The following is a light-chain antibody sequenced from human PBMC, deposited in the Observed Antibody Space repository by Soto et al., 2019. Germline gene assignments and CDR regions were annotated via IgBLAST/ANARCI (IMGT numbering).Light chain of an antibody. CDR3: QQTNSFPPFT. V-gene: IGKV1-12*01. CDR1: QAVSDN. Sequence: DIQMTQSPSSVSASVGDRVTITCRASQAVSDNLAWYQQKPGKAPKLLIFAASSLQSGVPSRFSGSGSGTEFTLTISSLQPEDFATYYCQQTNSFPPFTFGPGTTVDFK. CDR2: AAS. J-gene: IGKJ3*01.